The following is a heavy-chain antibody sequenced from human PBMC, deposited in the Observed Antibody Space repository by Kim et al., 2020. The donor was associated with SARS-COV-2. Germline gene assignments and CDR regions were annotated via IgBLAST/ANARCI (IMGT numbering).Heavy chain of an antibody. V-gene: IGHV4-39*07. J-gene: IGHJ4*02. Sequence: YNPSLKSRVTISVDTSKNQFSLKLSSVTAADTAVYYCASNDNWSSIGLAYWGQGTLVTVSS. CDR3: ASNDNWSSIGLAY. D-gene: IGHD1-20*01.